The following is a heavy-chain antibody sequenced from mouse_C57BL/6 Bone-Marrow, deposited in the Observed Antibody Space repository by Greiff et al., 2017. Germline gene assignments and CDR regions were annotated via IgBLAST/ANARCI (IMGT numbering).Heavy chain of an antibody. D-gene: IGHD1-1*01. V-gene: IGHV5-4*03. CDR3: ARGYCSSIYWYFDV. Sequence: DVKLVESGGGLVKPGGSLKLSCAASGFTFSSYAMSWVRQTPEQRLEWVATISDGGSYTYYPDNVQGRFTISRDNAKNNLYLQMSHLKSDDTAVYYCARGYCSSIYWYFDVWGTGTTVTVSS. CDR1: GFTFSSYA. J-gene: IGHJ1*03. CDR2: ISDGGSYT.